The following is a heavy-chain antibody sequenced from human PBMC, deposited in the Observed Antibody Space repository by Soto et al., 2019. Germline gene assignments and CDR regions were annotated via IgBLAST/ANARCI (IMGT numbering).Heavy chain of an antibody. CDR2: LYSGGST. CDR3: ARDSRNRNFFDY. Sequence: GALILSCAASGFTVSSNYMTWVRQAPGKGLEWVSVLYSGGSTYYADSVNCRFTISRDNSKNTLYLQMNSLRAEDTALYYCARDSRNRNFFDYWGQGTLVTVSS. D-gene: IGHD2-2*01. V-gene: IGHV3-53*01. J-gene: IGHJ4*02. CDR1: GFTVSSNY.